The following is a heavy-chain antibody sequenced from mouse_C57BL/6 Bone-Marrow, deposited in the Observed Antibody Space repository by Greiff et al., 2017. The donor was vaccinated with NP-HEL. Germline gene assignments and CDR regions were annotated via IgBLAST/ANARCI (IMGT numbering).Heavy chain of an antibody. CDR2: IYPGSGST. Sequence: QVQLQQPGAELVKPGASVKMSCKASGYTFTSYWLTWVKQRPGQGLEWIGDIYPGSGSTNYNEKFKSKATLTVDTSSSTAYMQLSSLTSEDSAVYYCARADDYDKEGPYWGQGTLVTVSA. CDR3: ARADDYDKEGPY. D-gene: IGHD2-4*01. J-gene: IGHJ3*01. V-gene: IGHV1-55*01. CDR1: GYTFTSYW.